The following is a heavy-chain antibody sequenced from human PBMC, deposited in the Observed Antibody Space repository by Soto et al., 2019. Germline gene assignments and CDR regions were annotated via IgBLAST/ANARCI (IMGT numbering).Heavy chain of an antibody. CDR1: GDSVSSNTAA. V-gene: IGHV6-1*01. CDR3: AKEGGNHYYYYAMDV. J-gene: IGHJ6*02. Sequence: SQTLSLTCAISGDSVSSNTAAWSWIRQSQSRGLEWLGRTFYRSKWYNDYAVSVKGRITINPDTSKNLFSLQLNSVTPEDTAVYYCAKEGGNHYYYYAMDVWGQGTTVTV. CDR2: TFYRSKWYN. D-gene: IGHD1-26*01.